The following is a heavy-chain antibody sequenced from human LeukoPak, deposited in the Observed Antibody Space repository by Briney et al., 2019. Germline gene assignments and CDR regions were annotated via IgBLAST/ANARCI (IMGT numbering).Heavy chain of an antibody. CDR1: GFTFSDYS. Sequence: GGSLRLSCAASGFTFSDYSMNWVRQAPGKGLEWISYIGIDSGNTNYADSVKGRFTISGDKAKNSLYLQMNSLRVEDTAVYYCARDYEYAFDNWGQGTLVSVSS. J-gene: IGHJ4*02. V-gene: IGHV3-48*01. CDR2: IGIDSGNT. D-gene: IGHD5-12*01. CDR3: ARDYEYAFDN.